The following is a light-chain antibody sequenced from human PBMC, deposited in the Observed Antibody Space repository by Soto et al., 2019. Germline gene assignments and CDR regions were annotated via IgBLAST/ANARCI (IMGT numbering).Light chain of an antibody. V-gene: IGLV2-14*01. J-gene: IGLJ1*01. CDR1: SSDIGAYDY. CDR2: EVN. Sequence: QSALTPPASLSGSPGQSITISCTGTSSDIGAYDYVSWFQQHPGKAPKLMISEVNNRPSGVSNRFSGSKSGNTAYLTISGHQVEDEAEYFCVSFTTTSTHGFGTGTKLTV. CDR3: VSFTTTSTHG.